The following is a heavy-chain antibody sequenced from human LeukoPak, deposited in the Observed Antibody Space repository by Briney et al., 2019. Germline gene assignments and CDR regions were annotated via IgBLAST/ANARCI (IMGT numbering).Heavy chain of an antibody. CDR1: GFTFSSYA. J-gene: IGHJ4*02. CDR2: ISYDGSNK. Sequence: GGSLRLSCAASGFTFSSYAMRWVRQAPGKGLEWVAVISYDGSNKYYADSVKGRFTISRDNSKNTLYLQMNSLRAEDTAVYYCAKLGDSSGYYYGLDYWGQGTLVTVSS. CDR3: AKLGDSSGYYYGLDY. V-gene: IGHV3-30-3*02. D-gene: IGHD3-22*01.